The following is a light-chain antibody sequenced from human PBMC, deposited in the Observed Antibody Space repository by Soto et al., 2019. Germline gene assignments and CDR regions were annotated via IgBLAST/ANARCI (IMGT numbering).Light chain of an antibody. CDR1: ALPKQY. CDR2: KDS. CDR3: QSADSSSSWI. J-gene: IGLJ2*01. V-gene: IGLV3-25*03. Sequence: SYELTQPPSVSVSPGQTARITCSGDALPKQYAYWYRQKPGQPPVLVIFKDSERASGIPERFSGSNSGTTATLTISGVQAEDEADYHCQSADSSSSWIFGGGTKLTVL.